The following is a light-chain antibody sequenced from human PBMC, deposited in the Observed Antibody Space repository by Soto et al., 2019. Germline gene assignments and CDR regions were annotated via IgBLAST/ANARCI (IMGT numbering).Light chain of an antibody. CDR1: QSGNSRS. CDR2: GPS. V-gene: IGKV3-20*01. J-gene: IGKJ1*01. Sequence: VLTQAPGTLSLAPGERVTLSCRAMQSGNSRSLAWYQHIPCQPPRILIYGPSTRATGIPDRFSGSGSGTEFTLTSARLEPGDCAVYYCQHYGNSPQTFGQGTQVDIK. CDR3: QHYGNSPQT.